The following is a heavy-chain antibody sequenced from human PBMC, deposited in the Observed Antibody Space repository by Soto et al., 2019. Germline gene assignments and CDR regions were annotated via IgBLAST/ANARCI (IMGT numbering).Heavy chain of an antibody. CDR1: GGTFSSYA. Sequence: SVKVSCKASGGTFSSYAISWVRQAPGQGLEWMGGIIPIFGTANYAQKFQGRVTITADESTSTAYMELSSLRSEDTAVYYFARDNPGYCSGGSCYYFDYWGQGTLVTVSS. V-gene: IGHV1-69*13. CDR2: IIPIFGTA. D-gene: IGHD2-15*01. J-gene: IGHJ4*02. CDR3: ARDNPGYCSGGSCYYFDY.